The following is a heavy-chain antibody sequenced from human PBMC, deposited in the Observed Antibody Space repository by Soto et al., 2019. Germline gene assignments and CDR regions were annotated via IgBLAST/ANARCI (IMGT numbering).Heavy chain of an antibody. CDR3: ARGRYITIFGVVMSGWFDP. V-gene: IGHV4-30-2*01. CDR2: IYHSGST. CDR1: GGSISSGGYS. J-gene: IGHJ5*02. D-gene: IGHD3-3*01. Sequence: SETLSLTCAVSGGSISSGGYSWSWIRQPPGKGLEWIGYIYHSGSTYYNPSLKSRVTISVDRSKNQCSLKLSSVTAADTAVYYCARGRYITIFGVVMSGWFDPWGQGTLVTVSS.